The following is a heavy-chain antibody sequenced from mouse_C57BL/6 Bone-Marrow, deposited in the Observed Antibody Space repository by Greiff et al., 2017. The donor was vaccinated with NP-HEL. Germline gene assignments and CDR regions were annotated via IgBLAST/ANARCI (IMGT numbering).Heavy chain of an antibody. CDR1: GYTFTSYD. D-gene: IGHD1-1*01. V-gene: IGHV1-85*01. CDR3: ARIYYYGSSYHYWYFDV. CDR2: IYPRDGST. J-gene: IGHJ1*03. Sequence: VQLKESGPELVKPGDSVKLSCKASGYTFTSYDINWVKQRPGQGLEWIGWIYPRDGSTKYNEKFKGKATLTVDTSSSTAYMELHSLTSEDSAVYFCARIYYYGSSYHYWYFDVWGTGTTVTVSS.